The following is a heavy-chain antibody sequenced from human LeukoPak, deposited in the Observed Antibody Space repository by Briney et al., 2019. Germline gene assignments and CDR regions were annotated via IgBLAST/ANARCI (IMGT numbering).Heavy chain of an antibody. Sequence: GGSLRLSCAASGFTFSSYAMSWVRQAPGKGLEWVSAISGSGGSTYYADSAKGRFTISRDNSKNTLYLQMNSLRAEDTAVYYCAKDGGQWLPITGIDYWGQGTLVTVSS. J-gene: IGHJ4*02. V-gene: IGHV3-23*01. D-gene: IGHD3-22*01. CDR1: GFTFSSYA. CDR2: ISGSGGST. CDR3: AKDGGQWLPITGIDY.